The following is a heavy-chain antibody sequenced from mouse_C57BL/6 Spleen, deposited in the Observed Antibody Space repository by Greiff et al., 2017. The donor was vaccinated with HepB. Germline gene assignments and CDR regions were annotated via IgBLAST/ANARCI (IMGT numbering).Heavy chain of an antibody. CDR3: VRGGNCFDY. V-gene: IGHV10-1*01. Sequence: VQLQESGGGLVQPKGSLKLSCAASGFSFNTYAINWVRQAPGKGLEWVARIRSKSNNYATYYADSVKDRFTISRDDSESMLYLQMNNLKTEDTAMYYCVRGGNCFDYWGQGTTLTVSS. CDR2: IRSKSNNYAT. J-gene: IGHJ2*01. CDR1: GFSFNTYA.